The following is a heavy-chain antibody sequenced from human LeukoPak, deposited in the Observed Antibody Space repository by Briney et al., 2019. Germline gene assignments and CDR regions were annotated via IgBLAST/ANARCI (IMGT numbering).Heavy chain of an antibody. J-gene: IGHJ4*02. D-gene: IGHD2/OR15-2a*01. V-gene: IGHV3-33*01. CDR3: AREGPRGNSQFDY. Sequence: GGSLRLSCAASGFTFSSYGMHWVRQAPGKGLEWVALIWYDGSNKYYTDSVKGRLTISRDNSKNTLYLEMNSLRAEDTAIYYCAREGPRGNSQFDYWGQGTLVTVSS. CDR2: IWYDGSNK. CDR1: GFTFSSYG.